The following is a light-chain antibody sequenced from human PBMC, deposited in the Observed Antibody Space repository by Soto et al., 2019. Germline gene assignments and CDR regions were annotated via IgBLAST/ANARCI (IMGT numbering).Light chain of an antibody. Sequence: EIVMPKSPATLSVSPGERSTLSCRASQSVSSNLAWYQQKPGQAPRLLIYGASTRATGIPARFSGSGSGTEFTLTISSLQSEDFAVYYCQQYNNWPRTFGQGTMVDIK. V-gene: IGKV3-15*01. CDR2: GAS. CDR3: QQYNNWPRT. CDR1: QSVSSN. J-gene: IGKJ1*01.